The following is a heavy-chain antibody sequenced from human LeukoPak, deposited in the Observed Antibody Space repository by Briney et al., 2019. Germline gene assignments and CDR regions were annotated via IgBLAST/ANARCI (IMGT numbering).Heavy chain of an antibody. J-gene: IGHJ4*02. CDR1: GFTFSSYG. CDR3: AKTAGEQWVAMSLDY. Sequence: PGGSLRLSCAASGFTFSSYGMHWVRQAPGKGLEWVAVISYDGSNKFYTDSVKGRLTISRDNSKNTLYPQMNSLRAEDTAVYYCAKTAGEQWVAMSLDYWGQGTLVTVSS. V-gene: IGHV3-30*18. CDR2: ISYDGSNK. D-gene: IGHD6-19*01.